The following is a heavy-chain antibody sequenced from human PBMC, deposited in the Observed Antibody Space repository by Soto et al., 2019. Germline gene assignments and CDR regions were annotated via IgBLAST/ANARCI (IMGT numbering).Heavy chain of an antibody. J-gene: IGHJ4*02. CDR2: IYPSVSS. D-gene: IGHD1-26*01. V-gene: IGHV4-38-2*02. Sequence: SETLSLTCNVSGFAISRGYYWSWVRQPPGKGLEWIGSIYPSVSSYHNPSLESRLTLSIDTSKNQFTLKLASVTAADTALYYFAREKVGPRFFVNWGQGTHVTLSS. CDR3: AREKVGPRFFVN. CDR1: GFAISRGYY.